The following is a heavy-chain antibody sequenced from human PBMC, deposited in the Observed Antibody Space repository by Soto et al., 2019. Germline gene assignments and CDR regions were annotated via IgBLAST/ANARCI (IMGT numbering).Heavy chain of an antibody. CDR1: GGSISSSSYY. CDR2: IYYSGST. V-gene: IGHV4-39*01. CDR3: ARHDFWSGYLNAFDI. D-gene: IGHD3-3*01. J-gene: IGHJ3*02. Sequence: QLQLQESGPGLVKPSETLSLTCTVSGGSISSSSYYWGWIRQPPGKGLEWIGSIYYSGSTYYNPSRKSRVTISVDTSNNQFPLKLSSVTAADTAVYYCARHDFWSGYLNAFDIWDQGTMVTVSS.